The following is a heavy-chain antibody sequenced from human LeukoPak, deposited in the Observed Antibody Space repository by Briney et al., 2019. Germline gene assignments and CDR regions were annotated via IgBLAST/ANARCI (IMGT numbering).Heavy chain of an antibody. Sequence: SETLSLTCTVSGGSVSSGSYYWSWIRQPPGKGLEWIGYIYYSGSTNYNPSLKSRVTISVDTSKNQFSLKLSSVTAADTAVYYCARAPGYSSGWYLAAAFDIWGQGTMVTVSS. V-gene: IGHV4-61*01. D-gene: IGHD6-19*01. J-gene: IGHJ3*02. CDR1: GGSVSSGSYY. CDR2: IYYSGST. CDR3: ARAPGYSSGWYLAAAFDI.